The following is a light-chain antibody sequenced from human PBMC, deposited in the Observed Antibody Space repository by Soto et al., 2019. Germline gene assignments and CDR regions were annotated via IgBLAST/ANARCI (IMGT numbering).Light chain of an antibody. CDR2: AAY. Sequence: AIQVTQSPSSLSASVGDRVTITCRASQGIRNDLGWYQQKPGKAHKLLIYAAYSLQSGVPSRFSGSGSGTDFTLTIRSLQPEDFATYYCIQDYNYPITFGQGTRLEIK. CDR1: QGIRND. CDR3: IQDYNYPIT. J-gene: IGKJ5*01. V-gene: IGKV1-6*01.